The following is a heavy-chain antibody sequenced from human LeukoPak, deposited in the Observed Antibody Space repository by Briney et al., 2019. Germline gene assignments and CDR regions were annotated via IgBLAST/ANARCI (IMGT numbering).Heavy chain of an antibody. J-gene: IGHJ1*01. D-gene: IGHD3-3*01. CDR1: GGSISSSSYY. CDR3: ARLSRGDFWSGLIKH. Sequence: SETLSLTCTVSGGSISSSSYYWGWIRQPPGKGLEWIGSIYYSGSTYYNPSLKSRVTISVDTSKNQFSLKLGSVTAADTAVYYCARLSRGDFWSGLIKHWGQGTLVTVSS. CDR2: IYYSGST. V-gene: IGHV4-39*01.